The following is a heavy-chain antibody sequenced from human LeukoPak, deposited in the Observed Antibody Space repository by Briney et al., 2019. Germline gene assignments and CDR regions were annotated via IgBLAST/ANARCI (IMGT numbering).Heavy chain of an antibody. CDR1: GFTFSSYW. D-gene: IGHD6-13*01. J-gene: IGHJ4*02. CDR3: ARGARGIAAAGTFFF. Sequence: PGGSLRLSCAASGFTFSSYWMHWVRQAPGKGLVWVSRINSDGSSTSYADSVKGRFTISRDNAKNTLYLQMNSLRAEDTAVYYCARGARGIAAAGTFFFWGQGTLVTVSS. CDR2: INSDGSST. V-gene: IGHV3-74*01.